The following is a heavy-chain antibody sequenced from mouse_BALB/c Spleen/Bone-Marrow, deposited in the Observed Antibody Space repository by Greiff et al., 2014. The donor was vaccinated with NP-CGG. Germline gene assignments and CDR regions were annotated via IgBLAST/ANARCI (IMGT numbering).Heavy chain of an antibody. J-gene: IGHJ3*01. D-gene: IGHD1-1*01. V-gene: IGHV14-3*02. CDR1: GFNIKDTY. CDR3: AVYYYGSSSFAY. CDR2: IDPANGNT. Sequence: EVQLQQSGAELVKPGASVKLSCTASGFNIKDTYMHWVKQRPEQGLEWIGRIDPANGNTKYDSKFQGKATITADTSSNTAYLQLSSLTSEDTAVYYCAVYYYGSSSFAYWGQETLVTVSA.